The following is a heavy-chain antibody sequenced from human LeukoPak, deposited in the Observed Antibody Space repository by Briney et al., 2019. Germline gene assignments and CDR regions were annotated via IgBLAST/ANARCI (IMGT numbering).Heavy chain of an antibody. CDR1: GFTFSSYS. CDR2: ISSSSSTI. Sequence: GGSLRLSCAASGFTFSSYSMNWVRQASGKGLEWASYISSSSSTIYYADSVKGRFTISRDNAKNSLYLQMNSLRAEDTAVYYCARDPQYDYVWGSYGYDYWGQGTLVTVSS. V-gene: IGHV3-48*01. CDR3: ARDPQYDYVWGSYGYDY. J-gene: IGHJ4*02. D-gene: IGHD3-16*01.